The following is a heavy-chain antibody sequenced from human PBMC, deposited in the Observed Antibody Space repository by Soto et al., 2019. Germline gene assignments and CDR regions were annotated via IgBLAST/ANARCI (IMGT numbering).Heavy chain of an antibody. Sequence: EVQLVESGGGLVQPGRSLRLSCAGSGFTLSDYYIDWVRQAPGKGLEWVGRSRDKGNSYSTDYAASVKGRFNISRDASKNSLYLQMNSLKTEDTALYYCTRSITGTTSFDYWGQGTLVTVSS. V-gene: IGHV3-72*01. CDR2: SRDKGNSYST. CDR3: TRSITGTTSFDY. J-gene: IGHJ4*02. CDR1: GFTLSDYY. D-gene: IGHD1-7*01.